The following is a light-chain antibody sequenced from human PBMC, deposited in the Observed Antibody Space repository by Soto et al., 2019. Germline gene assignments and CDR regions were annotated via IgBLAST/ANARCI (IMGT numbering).Light chain of an antibody. CDR3: QQYGGSPRT. J-gene: IGKJ2*01. V-gene: IGKV3-20*01. Sequence: IVLTQSPDTLSLSPGERATLSCRASEIITSYYLAWYQQTRGQAPRLLIYGASFRATGVPGRFSGSGSGTDFTLSISGLEPEDFAVYYCQQYGGSPRTFGQGAKVDIK. CDR1: EIITSYY. CDR2: GAS.